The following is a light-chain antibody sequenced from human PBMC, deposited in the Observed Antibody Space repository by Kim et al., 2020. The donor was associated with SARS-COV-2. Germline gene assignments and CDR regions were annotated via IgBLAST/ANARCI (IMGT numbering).Light chain of an antibody. CDR1: QSIGNY. J-gene: IGKJ2*01. V-gene: IGKV1-39*01. CDR3: RQYYRSPYT. CDR2: AAS. Sequence: DIKMTKSPSSLSASVGDRVTITCRASQSIGNYLIWYQQKPGKAPKLLIYAASSLQSGVPSRFTASGSGTDFTLTISSQQPEDFATYYCRQYYRSPYTFGQGTKLEI.